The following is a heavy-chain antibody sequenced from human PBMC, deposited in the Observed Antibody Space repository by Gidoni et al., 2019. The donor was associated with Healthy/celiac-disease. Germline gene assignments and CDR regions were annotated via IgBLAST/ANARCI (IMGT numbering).Heavy chain of an antibody. J-gene: IGHJ3*02. CDR3: ARPTIYDFWSGYYTAFDI. CDR2: IYSSGST. Sequence: QLQLQESGPGLVKPSETLSLTCTVPGGSISSSSYYWGWIRQPPGKGLEWIGSIYSSGSTYYNPSLKSRVTISVDTSKNQFSLKLSSVTAADTAVYYCARPTIYDFWSGYYTAFDIWGQGTMVTVSS. V-gene: IGHV4-39*01. CDR1: GGSISSSSYY. D-gene: IGHD3-3*01.